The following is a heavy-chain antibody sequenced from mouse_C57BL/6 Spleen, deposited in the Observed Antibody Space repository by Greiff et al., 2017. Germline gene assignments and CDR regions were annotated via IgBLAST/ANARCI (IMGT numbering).Heavy chain of an antibody. J-gene: IGHJ2*01. CDR3: ARSGITTVVATGDY. CDR2: IYPRSGNT. V-gene: IGHV1-81*01. CDR1: GYTFTSYS. D-gene: IGHD1-1*01. Sequence: QVQLQQSGAELARPGASVKLSCKASGYTFTSYSISWVKQRTGQGLEWIGEIYPRSGNTYYNEKFKGKATLTADKSSSTAYMELRSLTSEDSAVYFCARSGITTVVATGDYWGQGTTLTVSS.